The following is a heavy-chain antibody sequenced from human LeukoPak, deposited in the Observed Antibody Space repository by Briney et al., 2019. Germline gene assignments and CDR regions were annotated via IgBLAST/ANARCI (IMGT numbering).Heavy chain of an antibody. CDR3: ARQYATGWFDP. J-gene: IGHJ5*02. Sequence: SETLSLTCTVSGGSISSYYWSWIRQPPGKGLEWIGYIYYSGSTNYNPSLKSRVTISVDTSKNQFSLKLSSVTAADTAVYYCARQYATGWFDPWGQGTLVTVSS. V-gene: IGHV4-59*08. D-gene: IGHD1-14*01. CDR1: GGSISSYY. CDR2: IYYSGST.